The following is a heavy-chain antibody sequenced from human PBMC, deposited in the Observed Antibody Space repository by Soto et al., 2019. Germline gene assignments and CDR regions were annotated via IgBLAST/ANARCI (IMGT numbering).Heavy chain of an antibody. CDR3: GKVLIGATRHTDVDS. CDR1: GVSLNSGHYY. J-gene: IGHJ4*02. CDR2: IYYDEST. D-gene: IGHD2-15*01. V-gene: IGHV4-39*01. Sequence: SETLSLTCTVSGVSLNSGHYYWVWIRQSPGKGLAWIASIYYDESTYYNPSLKSRVTISTDKPKNQFSLTLKSVTAADTAVYYCGKVLIGATRHTDVDSWGQGALVTVSS.